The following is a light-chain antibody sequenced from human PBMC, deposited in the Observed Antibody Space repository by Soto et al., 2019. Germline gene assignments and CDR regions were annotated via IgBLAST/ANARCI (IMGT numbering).Light chain of an antibody. CDR2: GAS. Sequence: EIGLTQSPGTLSFSPGERAALSCRASQSVSSSYLAWYQQKPGQAPRLLIYGASSRATGIPDRFSGSGSGTDFTLTISRLEPEDFAVYYCQQYRTFGPGTKVDIK. V-gene: IGKV3-20*01. J-gene: IGKJ3*01. CDR1: QSVSSSY. CDR3: QQYRT.